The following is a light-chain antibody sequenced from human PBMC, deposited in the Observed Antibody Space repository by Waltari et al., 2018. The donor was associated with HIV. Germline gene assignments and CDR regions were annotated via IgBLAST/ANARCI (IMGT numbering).Light chain of an antibody. CDR2: EVS. Sequence: QSALTQTASVSGSPGQSITISCTGTSSDVGSYNLVSWYQQHPGKAPKLMIYEVSKRPAGVSNRFSGSKSGNTASLTISGLQAEDEADYHCCSYAGSSTWVFGGGTKVTVL. CDR3: CSYAGSSTWV. CDR1: SSDVGSYNL. V-gene: IGLV2-23*02. J-gene: IGLJ3*02.